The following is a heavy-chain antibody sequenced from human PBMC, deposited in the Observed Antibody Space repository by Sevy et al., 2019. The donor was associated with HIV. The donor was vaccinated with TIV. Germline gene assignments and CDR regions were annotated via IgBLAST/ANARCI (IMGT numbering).Heavy chain of an antibody. Sequence: GGPLRLSCAASGFPFSNYAMSWVRQAPGKGLEWFSTLIGGGSRTYFADSVTGRFIISRDNSRNTLYLQMNSLRAEDTAIYYCAKRRVQSGLSGGGANFGMDVCGRGTTVTVSS. V-gene: IGHV3-23*01. CDR2: LIGGGSRT. D-gene: IGHD2-8*02. J-gene: IGHJ6*02. CDR3: AKRRVQSGLSGGGANFGMDV. CDR1: GFPFSNYA.